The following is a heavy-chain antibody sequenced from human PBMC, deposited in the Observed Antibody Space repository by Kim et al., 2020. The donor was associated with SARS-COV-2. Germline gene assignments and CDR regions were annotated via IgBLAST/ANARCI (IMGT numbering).Heavy chain of an antibody. CDR2: IKSKTDGGRT. D-gene: IGHD1-26*01. V-gene: IGHV3-15*01. Sequence: GGSLRLSCAASGFTFSNAWMSWVRQAPGKGLEWVGRIKSKTDGGRTDYAAPVKGRFTISRDDSKNTLYLQMNSLKTEDTAVYYCTTGRELLSYYYYYYGMDVWGRGTADTVSS. CDR3: TTGRELLSYYYYYYGMDV. J-gene: IGHJ6*02. CDR1: GFTFSNAW.